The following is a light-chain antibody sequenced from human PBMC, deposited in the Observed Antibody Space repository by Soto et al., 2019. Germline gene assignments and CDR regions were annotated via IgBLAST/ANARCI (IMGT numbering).Light chain of an antibody. CDR3: QQYNSSVYT. V-gene: IGKV1-5*01. Sequence: IQMTQSPSTLSASVGDRVTITCRASQSISSWLAWYQQKPGIAPKLLIYDASSLESGVPSRFSGSGSGTEFTLTISSLQPDDFATYYGQQYNSSVYTFGQGTKLEIK. CDR1: QSISSW. CDR2: DAS. J-gene: IGKJ2*01.